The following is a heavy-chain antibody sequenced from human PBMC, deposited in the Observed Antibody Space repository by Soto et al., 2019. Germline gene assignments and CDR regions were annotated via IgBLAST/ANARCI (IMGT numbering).Heavy chain of an antibody. Sequence: ESGGGVVQPGRSLRLSCAASGFTFSSYAMHWVRQAPGKGLEWVAVISYDGSNKYYADSVKGRFTISRDNSKNTLYLQINSLRAEDTAVYYCAKTPYGYLVYVDYWGQGTLVTVSS. CDR1: GFTFSSYA. CDR2: ISYDGSNK. CDR3: AKTPYGYLVYVDY. J-gene: IGHJ4*02. D-gene: IGHD5-18*01. V-gene: IGHV3-30-3*01.